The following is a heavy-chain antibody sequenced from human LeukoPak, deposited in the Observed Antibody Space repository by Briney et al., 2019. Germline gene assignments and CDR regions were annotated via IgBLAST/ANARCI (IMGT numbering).Heavy chain of an antibody. CDR2: INPNSGGT. V-gene: IGHV1-2*02. D-gene: IGHD6-13*01. J-gene: IGHJ5*02. CDR3: ARDRYSSSWQTYNWFDP. CDR1: GYTFTGYY. Sequence: RASVKVSCKASGYTFTGYYMHWVRQAPGQGLEWMGWINPNSGGTNYAQKFQGRVTMTRDTSISTAYMELSRLRSDDTAVYYCARDRYSSSWQTYNWFDPWGQGTLVTVSS.